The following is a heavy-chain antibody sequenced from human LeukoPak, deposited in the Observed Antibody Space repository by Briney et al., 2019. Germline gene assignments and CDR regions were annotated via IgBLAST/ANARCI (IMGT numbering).Heavy chain of an antibody. CDR3: ARVSVGSSSGLLAGVDY. Sequence: GGSLRLSCEASEISFSSHSMHWVRQAPGKGLEWVALISYDGSNKYYADSVKGRFTISRDNSKSTLYLQMNSLRAEDTAVYYCARVSVGSSSGLLAGVDYWGQGTLVTVSS. D-gene: IGHD6-6*01. V-gene: IGHV3-30-3*01. CDR1: EISFSSHS. CDR2: ISYDGSNK. J-gene: IGHJ4*02.